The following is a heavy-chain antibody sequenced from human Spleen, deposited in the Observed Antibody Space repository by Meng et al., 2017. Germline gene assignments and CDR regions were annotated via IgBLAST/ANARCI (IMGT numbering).Heavy chain of an antibody. CDR3: ARGRGAWEDY. D-gene: IGHD1-26*01. V-gene: IGHV4-34*09. CDR1: GGSLSGYY. CDR2: INHSGST. J-gene: IGHJ4*02. Sequence: QVQLQESGPGLVKPSQTLSLTCTVFGGSLSGYYWSWIRQPPGKGLEWIGEINHSGSTNYNPSLKSRVTISVDTSKNQFSLKLSSVTAADTAVYYCARGRGAWEDYWGQGTLVTVSS.